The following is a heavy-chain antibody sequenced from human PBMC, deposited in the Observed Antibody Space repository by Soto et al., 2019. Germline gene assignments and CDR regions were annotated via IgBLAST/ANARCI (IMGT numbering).Heavy chain of an antibody. J-gene: IGHJ6*02. D-gene: IGHD2-21*02. V-gene: IGHV4-34*01. CDR1: GGSFSGYY. CDR3: AREDDGGDRDYYGLDV. Sequence: SETLSLTCAVYGGSFSGYYWSWIRQPPGKGLEWIGEINHSGSTDYNPSLKSRVTISVDTTKNQFSLQLTSVTAADTAVYFCAREDDGGDRDYYGLDVWGQGTTVTVSS. CDR2: INHSGST.